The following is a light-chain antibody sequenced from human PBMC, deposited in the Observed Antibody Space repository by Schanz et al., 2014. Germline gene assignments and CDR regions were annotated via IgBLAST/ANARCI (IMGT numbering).Light chain of an antibody. CDR3: ATWDDGLTARV. V-gene: IGLV1-40*01. J-gene: IGLJ3*02. Sequence: QSVLTQPPSVSGAPGQRVTISCTGSSSNIGAGYDVHWYQQFPGTAPKLLIYGNSNRPSGVPDRFSGSKSGTSASLAIIGLQSEDEADYYCATWDDGLTARVFGGGTKLTVL. CDR1: SSNIGAGYD. CDR2: GNS.